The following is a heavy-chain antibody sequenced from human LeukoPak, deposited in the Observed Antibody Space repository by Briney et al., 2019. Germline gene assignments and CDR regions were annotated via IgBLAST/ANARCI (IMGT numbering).Heavy chain of an antibody. CDR3: ARRLGDHPEF. V-gene: IGHV3-74*01. Sequence: LAGGSLRLSCAASGFTFSDYWIHWVRQAPGKGLVWVSRINTDGSITNYADSVKGRFTISRDNAKNTLYLQMSSLRAEDTAVYYCARRLGDHPEFWGQGTLVTVSS. J-gene: IGHJ4*02. CDR2: INTDGSIT. CDR1: GFTFSDYW. D-gene: IGHD2-21*02.